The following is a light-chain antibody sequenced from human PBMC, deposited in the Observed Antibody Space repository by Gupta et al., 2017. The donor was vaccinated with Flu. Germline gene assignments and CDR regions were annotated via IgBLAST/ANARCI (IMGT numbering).Light chain of an antibody. CDR1: QSVSSN. J-gene: IGKJ1*01. CDR2: GAS. V-gene: IGKV3-15*01. CDR3: QQDNNLST. Sequence: EIVMTQSPATLSVSPGERATLSCRASQSVSSNLAWYQQKPGQAPRLLIYGASTRATGIPARFSGSGSGTEFTLTISSLQSEDFAVYYWQQDNNLSTFGQGTKVEIK.